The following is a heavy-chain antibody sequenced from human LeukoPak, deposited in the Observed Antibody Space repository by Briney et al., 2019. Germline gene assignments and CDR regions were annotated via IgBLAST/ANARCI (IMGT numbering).Heavy chain of an antibody. CDR3: ARGSSSSWYVAFDI. D-gene: IGHD6-13*01. CDR2: IYYSGST. J-gene: IGHJ3*02. Sequence: SETLSLTCTVSGGSISSYYWSWIRQPPGKGLEWIGYIYYSGSTNYNPSLKSRVTISVDTSKNQFSLKLSSVTAADTAVYYCARGSSSSWYVAFDIWGQGTMVTVSS. CDR1: GGSISSYY. V-gene: IGHV4-59*12.